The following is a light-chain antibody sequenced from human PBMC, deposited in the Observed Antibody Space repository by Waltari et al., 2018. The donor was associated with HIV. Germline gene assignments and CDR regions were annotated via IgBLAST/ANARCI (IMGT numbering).Light chain of an antibody. V-gene: IGLV1-51*01. CDR1: RPNIWSNS. CDR3: ATWDSSLSAVV. Sequence: QYVLTQPPSVSAAPGQKVTISCPGSRPNIWSNSLSCYQQPPGTAPTFLIYDNNKRPSGIPDRFSGSKSGTSATLGITGLQTGDEADYYCATWDSSLSAVVFGGGTKLTVL. CDR2: DNN. J-gene: IGLJ2*01.